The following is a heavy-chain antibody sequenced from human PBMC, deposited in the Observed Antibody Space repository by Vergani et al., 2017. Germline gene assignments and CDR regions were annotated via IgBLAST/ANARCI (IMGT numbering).Heavy chain of an antibody. D-gene: IGHD3-22*01. CDR3: ARGLVEYSVSSCYYYAAWYFDY. J-gene: IGHJ4*02. V-gene: IGHV1-8*01. CDR1: GYTFTSYE. CDR2: MNPNSGNT. Sequence: QVQLVQSGAEVKKPGASVKVSCKASGYTFTSYEINWVRQATGQGLEWMGWMNPNSGNTGDEQKLQGRVTMTRNTSIITAYMELSSLRAEDTAVDYCARGLVEYSVSSCYYYAAWYFDYWGQGTLVTVSS.